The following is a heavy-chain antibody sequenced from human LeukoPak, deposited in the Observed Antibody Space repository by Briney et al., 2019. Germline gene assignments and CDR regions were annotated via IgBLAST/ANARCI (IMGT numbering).Heavy chain of an antibody. V-gene: IGHV1-69*05. D-gene: IGHD4-17*01. Sequence: SVKVSCKASGGTFSSYAISWVRQAPGQGLEWMGRIIPIFGTANYAQKFQGRVTITTDESTSTAYMELSSLRSEDTAVYYCAKDIYGDYGGLDYWGQGTLVTVSS. CDR2: IIPIFGTA. CDR1: GGTFSSYA. J-gene: IGHJ4*02. CDR3: AKDIYGDYGGLDY.